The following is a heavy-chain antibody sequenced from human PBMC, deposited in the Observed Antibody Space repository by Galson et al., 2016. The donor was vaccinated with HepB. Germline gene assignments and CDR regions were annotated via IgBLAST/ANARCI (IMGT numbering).Heavy chain of an antibody. CDR3: AKLAYWYFDL. CDR2: ISWNSGTR. Sequence: SLRLSCAASGFRFNDYAMHWVRQAPGKGLEWVSSISWNSGTREYADSVKGRFTISRDNAKTSLYLHMNSLRPEDTALYYCAKLAYWYFDLWGRGTLVTVSS. CDR1: GFRFNDYA. J-gene: IGHJ2*01. V-gene: IGHV3-9*01.